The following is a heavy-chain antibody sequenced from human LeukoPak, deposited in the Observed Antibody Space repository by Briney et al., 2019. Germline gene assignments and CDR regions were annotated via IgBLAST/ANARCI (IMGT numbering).Heavy chain of an antibody. CDR1: GYTLTELS. CDR3: ATKPYSITMVRGVPPGDYYGMDV. CDR2: FDPEDGET. V-gene: IGHV1-24*01. J-gene: IGHJ6*02. D-gene: IGHD3-10*01. Sequence: ASLNLSCTVSGYTLTELSMHWVRQAPGKGLEWMGGFDPEDGETIYAQTFQGRVTMTEDTSTDTAYMELSSLRSEDTAVYYCATKPYSITMVRGVPPGDYYGMDVWGQGTTVTVSS.